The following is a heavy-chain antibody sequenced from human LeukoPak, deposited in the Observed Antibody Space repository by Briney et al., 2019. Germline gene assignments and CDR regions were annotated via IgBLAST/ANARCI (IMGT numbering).Heavy chain of an antibody. Sequence: PGRSLRLSCAASGFTFSSYAMHWVRQAPGKGLEWVAVISYDGSNKYYADSVKGRFTITRDNSKNTLYLQMNSLRAEDTAVYYCAREADYADYWGQGTLVTVSS. D-gene: IGHD4-17*01. CDR2: ISYDGSNK. CDR1: GFTFSSYA. V-gene: IGHV3-30*04. J-gene: IGHJ4*02. CDR3: AREADYADY.